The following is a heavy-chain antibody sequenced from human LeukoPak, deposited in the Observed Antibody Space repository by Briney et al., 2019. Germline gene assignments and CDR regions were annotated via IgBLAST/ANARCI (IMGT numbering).Heavy chain of an antibody. J-gene: IGHJ4*02. CDR3: AREWDSSSFDPRASGDS. CDR1: GDSISSSSYY. D-gene: IGHD3-22*01. CDR2: IYYSGST. Sequence: SETLSLTCIVSGDSISSSSYYWGWIRQPPGKGLEWIGSIYYSGSTYYNPSLKSRVTISIDTSKNQFSLKLSSVTAADTAVYYCAREWDSSSFDPRASGDSWGQGTLVIVSS. V-gene: IGHV4-39*07.